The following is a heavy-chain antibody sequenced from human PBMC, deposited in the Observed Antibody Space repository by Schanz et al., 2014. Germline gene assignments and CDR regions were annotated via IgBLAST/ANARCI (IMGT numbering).Heavy chain of an antibody. CDR3: AKAPYGDYGYFHY. CDR2: IHYDGTYK. D-gene: IGHD4-17*01. CDR1: GFTFSDYF. Sequence: QVQLVESGGGLVKPGGSLRLSCAASGFTFSDYFMNWIRQAPGKGLEWVAFIHYDGTYKYYADSVKGRFTISRDDSQNTLYLQMNSLRPEDTAVYYCAKAPYGDYGYFHYWGQGTLVTVSS. J-gene: IGHJ4*02. V-gene: IGHV3-30*02.